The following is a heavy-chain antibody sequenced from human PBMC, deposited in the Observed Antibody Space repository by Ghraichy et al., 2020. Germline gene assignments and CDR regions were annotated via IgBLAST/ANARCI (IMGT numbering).Heavy chain of an antibody. D-gene: IGHD3-22*01. J-gene: IGHJ6*02. CDR2: ISYDGNNK. CDR3: AKERDSSGYYSFRGDYYGMDV. Sequence: AGSLRLSCAASGFTFRSYGMHWVRQAPGKGLEWVAVISYDGNNKVYGDSVKGRFTISRDNSKNTLYLQMNSLRADDTTVYYCAKERDSSGYYSFRGDYYGMDVWGQGTTVTVSS. V-gene: IGHV3-30*18. CDR1: GFTFRSYG.